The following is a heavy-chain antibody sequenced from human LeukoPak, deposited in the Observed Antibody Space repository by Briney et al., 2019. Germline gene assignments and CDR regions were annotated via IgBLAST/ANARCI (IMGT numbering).Heavy chain of an antibody. V-gene: IGHV4-39*01. Sequence: PSETLSLTCTVSGGSISSSSYYWGWIRQPPGKGLEWIGTIYYSGSTYYNPSLKSRVTISVDTSTNQFSLKLSSVTAADTAVYYCASLYYYYYYMDVWGKGTTVTISS. D-gene: IGHD2-15*01. J-gene: IGHJ6*03. CDR3: ASLYYYYYYMDV. CDR2: IYYSGST. CDR1: GGSISSSSYY.